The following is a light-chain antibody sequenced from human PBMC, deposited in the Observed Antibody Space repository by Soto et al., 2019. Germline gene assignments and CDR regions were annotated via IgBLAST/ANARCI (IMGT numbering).Light chain of an antibody. CDR3: QQRSNWPLT. V-gene: IGKV3-11*01. Sequence: ETEMTQSPATLSASAGDRATLSCRASQSVSDNLAWYQQKPGKAPKLLIYAASSMHTGIPARFSGSGSGTDFTLTISSLEPEDFAVYYCQQRSNWPLTFGEGTKVDIK. CDR1: QSVSDN. CDR2: AAS. J-gene: IGKJ4*01.